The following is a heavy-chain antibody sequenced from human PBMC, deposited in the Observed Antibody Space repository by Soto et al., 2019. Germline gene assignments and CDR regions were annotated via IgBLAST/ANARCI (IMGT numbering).Heavy chain of an antibody. CDR2: INHSGST. J-gene: IGHJ5*02. CDR3: ARGRFLEWFPDPRHRNWFNP. Sequence: SETLSLTWAVYGASFSGYYWSWIRQPPGKGLAWIGEINHSGSTNYNPSLKSRVTISVDTSHNQFSLKLSSVNAADTAVYYCARGRFLEWFPDPRHRNWFNPWGQGTLVTVSS. D-gene: IGHD3-3*01. V-gene: IGHV4-34*01. CDR1: GASFSGYY.